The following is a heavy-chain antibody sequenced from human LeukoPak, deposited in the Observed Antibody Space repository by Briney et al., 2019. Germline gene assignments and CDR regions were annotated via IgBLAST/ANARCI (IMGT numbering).Heavy chain of an antibody. CDR2: ISGSGGNT. CDR1: GFTFNNYA. CDR3: AKSWATGTTGSSDWFDP. D-gene: IGHD4-17*01. V-gene: IGHV3-23*01. J-gene: IGHJ5*02. Sequence: TGGSLRLSCAASGFTFNNYAMSWVRQAPGKGLEWVSAISGSGGNTYYADSVKGRFTISRDHSKNTLYLQMNSLRAEDTAVYYCAKSWATGTTGSSDWFDPWGQGTQVTVSS.